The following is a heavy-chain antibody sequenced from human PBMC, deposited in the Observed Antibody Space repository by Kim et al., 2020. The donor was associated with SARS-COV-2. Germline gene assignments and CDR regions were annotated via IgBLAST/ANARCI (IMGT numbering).Heavy chain of an antibody. CDR2: INHSGST. CDR3: ARGTRQWLVRGPYYYYMDV. CDR1: GGSFSAYY. J-gene: IGHJ6*03. Sequence: SETLSLTCAVYGGSFSAYYWSWIRQPPGKGLEWIGEINHSGSTNYNPSLKSRVTISVDTSKNQFSLKLSSVTAADTAVYYCARGTRQWLVRGPYYYYMDVGGKGTTVTVSS. D-gene: IGHD6-19*01. V-gene: IGHV4-34*01.